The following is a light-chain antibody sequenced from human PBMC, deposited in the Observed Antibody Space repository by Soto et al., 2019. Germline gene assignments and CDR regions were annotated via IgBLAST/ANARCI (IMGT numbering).Light chain of an antibody. V-gene: IGLV2-14*01. CDR3: TSYTSSSTDV. CDR1: SSDVDGYDY. J-gene: IGLJ1*01. Sequence: QSALAQPASVSGSPGQSITISCTGTSSDVDGYDYVSWYQQHPGKAPKLMIYEVNNRPSGVSTRFSGSKSGNTASLTISGLQADDEADYYCTSYTSSSTDVCGPGTKVTV. CDR2: EVN.